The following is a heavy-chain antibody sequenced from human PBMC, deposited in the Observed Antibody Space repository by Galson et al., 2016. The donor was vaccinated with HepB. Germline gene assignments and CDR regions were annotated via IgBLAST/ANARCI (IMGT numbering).Heavy chain of an antibody. CDR2: IRGSGVTT. J-gene: IGHJ1*01. Sequence: SLRLSCAASAFTRHAMSWVRQAPGKGLEWVSEIRGSGVTTYYADSVKGRFTISRENSKNTVFLQMSSLRVEDTAVYHCVAAPGGGRYFHHWGQGTLVTVSS. CDR3: VAAPGGGRYFHH. V-gene: IGHV3-23*01. CDR1: AFTRHA. D-gene: IGHD6-13*01.